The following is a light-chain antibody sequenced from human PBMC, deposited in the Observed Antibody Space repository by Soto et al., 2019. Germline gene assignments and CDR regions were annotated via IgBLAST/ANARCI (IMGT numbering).Light chain of an antibody. CDR1: RSVLYSSNTKNY. J-gene: IGKJ1*01. Sequence: DIVMTQSPDSLAVSLGERATLNCKSSRSVLYSSNTKNYLAWYQQKPGKAPKLLIYDASSLESGVPSRFSGSGSGTEFTLTISSLQPDDFATYYCQQYNSYSWTFGQGTKVEIK. CDR2: DAS. V-gene: IGKV4-1*01. CDR3: QQYNSYSWT.